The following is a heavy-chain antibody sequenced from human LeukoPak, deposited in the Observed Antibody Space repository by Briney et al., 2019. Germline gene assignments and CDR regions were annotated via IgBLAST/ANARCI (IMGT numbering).Heavy chain of an antibody. CDR1: GGTFSSYA. CDR3: ATTMVRGGAFDY. V-gene: IGHV1-18*01. D-gene: IGHD3-10*01. J-gene: IGHJ4*02. Sequence: ASVKVSCKASGGTFSSYAISWVRQAPGQGLEWMGWISAYNGNTNYAQKLQGRVTMTTDTSTSTAYMELRSLRSDDTAVYYCATTMVRGGAFDYWGQGTLVTVSS. CDR2: ISAYNGNT.